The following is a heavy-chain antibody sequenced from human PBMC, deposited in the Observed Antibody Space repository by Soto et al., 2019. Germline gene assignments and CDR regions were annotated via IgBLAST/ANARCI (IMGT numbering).Heavy chain of an antibody. CDR2: IYYSGST. Sequence: QVQLQESGPGLVKPSQTLSLTCTVSGGSISSGGYYWSWIRQHPGKGLEWIGYIYYSGSTYYNPSLKSRVTISVDTSKNQFSLKVSSVTAADTAVYYCARGSAYYYDSSGYSLFFDYWGQGTLVTVSS. D-gene: IGHD3-22*01. CDR1: GGSISSGGYY. J-gene: IGHJ4*02. CDR3: ARGSAYYYDSSGYSLFFDY. V-gene: IGHV4-31*03.